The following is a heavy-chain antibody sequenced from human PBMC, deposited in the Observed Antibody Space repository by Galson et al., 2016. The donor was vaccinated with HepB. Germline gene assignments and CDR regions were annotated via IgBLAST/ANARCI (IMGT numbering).Heavy chain of an antibody. CDR2: INPNSGVT. CDR1: GYTFTDYY. J-gene: IGHJ6*02. Sequence: SVKVSCKASGYTFTDYYMHWVRQAPGQGLEWLGWINPNSGVTNVARKFQGWVTMTRDTSISTAYMELSRLASDDTAMYFCAKLEGGLTYYGMDVWGHGTTVTVSS. CDR3: AKLEGGLTYYGMDV. V-gene: IGHV1-2*04. D-gene: IGHD2-15*01.